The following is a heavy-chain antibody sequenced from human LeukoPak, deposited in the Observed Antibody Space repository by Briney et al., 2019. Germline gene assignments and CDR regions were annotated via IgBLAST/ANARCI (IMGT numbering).Heavy chain of an antibody. Sequence: AGSLRLSCVASRFVFTSCYMWWFLQHPRKGLHWIATISADGDTKYYADSAKGRFTISMDNAKDSFSLQMNSLSADDAAVYFCARAGTYGGYKVFDSWGHGTLVTVSS. CDR1: RFVFTSCY. CDR3: ARAGTYGGYKVFDS. D-gene: IGHD5-12*01. V-gene: IGHV3-11*01. J-gene: IGHJ5*01. CDR2: ISADGDTK.